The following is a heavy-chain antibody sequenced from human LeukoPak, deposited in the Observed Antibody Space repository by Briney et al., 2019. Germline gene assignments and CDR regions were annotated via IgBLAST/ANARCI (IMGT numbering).Heavy chain of an antibody. CDR2: T. V-gene: IGHV4-4*09. CDR3: ASLNGSGYYFDY. D-gene: IGHD3-3*01. CDR1: GGSISTYH. J-gene: IGHJ4*02. Sequence: TSETLSLTCTVSGGSISTYHWSWIRQPPGKGLEWIGSTYYNPSLKSRVTISVDTSNNQLSLKLSSVTAADTAVYYCASLNGSGYYFDYWGQGTLVTVSS.